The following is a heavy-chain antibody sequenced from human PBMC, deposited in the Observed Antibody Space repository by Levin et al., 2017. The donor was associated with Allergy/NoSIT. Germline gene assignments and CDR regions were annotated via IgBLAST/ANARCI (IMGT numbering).Heavy chain of an antibody. CDR1: GFTFSNYA. V-gene: IGHV3-23*01. D-gene: IGHD2-2*01. J-gene: IGHJ6*02. CDR2: TSDTGGST. CDR3: PKDLSAVPAANYYYAMDV. Sequence: GGSLRLSCAASGFTFSNYAMNWVRQAPGKGLEWVSGTSDTGGSTYYADSVKGRFTISRDNSKNTLYLQVNSLRVEDTALYYFPKDLSAVPAANYYYAMDVWGQGTTVTVSS.